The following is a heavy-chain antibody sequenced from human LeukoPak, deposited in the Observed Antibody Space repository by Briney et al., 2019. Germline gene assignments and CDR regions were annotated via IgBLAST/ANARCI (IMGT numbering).Heavy chain of an antibody. J-gene: IGHJ6*02. CDR2: ISYDGSTK. CDR3: ASPSKPHLGWDGMDV. V-gene: IGHV3-30-3*01. Sequence: GGSLRLSCAASGFTFSSYAMHWVRQAPGKGLEWVAVISYDGSTKYYADSVKGRFTISRDNSKNPLYLQMNSLRAEDTAVYYCASPSKPHLGWDGMDVWGQGTTVTVSS. CDR1: GFTFSSYA. D-gene: IGHD1-26*01.